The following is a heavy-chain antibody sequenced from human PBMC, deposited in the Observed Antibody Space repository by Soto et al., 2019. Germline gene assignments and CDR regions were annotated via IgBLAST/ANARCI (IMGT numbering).Heavy chain of an antibody. V-gene: IGHV4-59*01. CDR3: ARDSSAWYTY. CDR1: GGSISSYY. Sequence: SETLSLTCPLSGGSISSYYWSWIRQPPGKGLEWIGYIYYSGSTNYHPSLKSRVTISVDTSKNQFSLKLSSVTAADTAVYYCARDSSAWYTYWGQGTQVTVSS. J-gene: IGHJ4*02. D-gene: IGHD6-19*01. CDR2: IYYSGST.